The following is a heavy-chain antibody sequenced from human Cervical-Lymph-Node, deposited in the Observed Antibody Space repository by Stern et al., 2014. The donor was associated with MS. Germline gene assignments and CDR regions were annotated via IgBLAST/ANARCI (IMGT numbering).Heavy chain of an antibody. V-gene: IGHV4-39*01. D-gene: IGHD6-19*01. Sequence: QVQLQESGPRQVKSSETLSLTCTVSGDSITRGFYYWGWIRQTPGKGLQWIGNFHYTGSTYSNPSLRSRVTISADTSRNQFSLRRSSVTAADTAVYYCARRDGSGSYYFDFWGQGTLVTVSS. CDR3: ARRDGSGSYYFDF. CDR1: GDSITRGFYY. J-gene: IGHJ4*02. CDR2: FHYTGST.